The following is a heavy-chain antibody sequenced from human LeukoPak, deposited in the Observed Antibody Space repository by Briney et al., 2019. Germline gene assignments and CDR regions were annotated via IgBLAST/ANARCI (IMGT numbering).Heavy chain of an antibody. D-gene: IGHD3-9*01. V-gene: IGHV1-2*02. CDR2: INPNSGGT. CDR1: GYTCTGYY. CDR3: ARARGRYFDWLDY. J-gene: IGHJ4*02. Sequence: GASVKVSCKASGYTCTGYYFHWGRQAPGPGLERMGWINPNSGGTNYAQKFQGRVTMTRDTSISTAYMELSRLRSDDTAVYYCARARGRYFDWLDYWGQGTLVTVSS.